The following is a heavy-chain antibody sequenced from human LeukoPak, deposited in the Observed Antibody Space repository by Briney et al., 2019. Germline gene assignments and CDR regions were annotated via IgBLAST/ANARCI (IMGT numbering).Heavy chain of an antibody. CDR3: ARDRSRYFDY. CDR2: INPSSGGT. V-gene: IGHV1-2*02. J-gene: IGHJ4*01. D-gene: IGHD3-16*02. CDR1: GYTFTGYY. Sequence: ASVKVSCKTSGYTFTGYYMHWVRQAPGQGLEWMGWINPSSGGTDYAQTFQGRVTMTRDTSISTVYMELSRLRSDDTAVYYCARDRSRYFDYWGQGTLVTVSS.